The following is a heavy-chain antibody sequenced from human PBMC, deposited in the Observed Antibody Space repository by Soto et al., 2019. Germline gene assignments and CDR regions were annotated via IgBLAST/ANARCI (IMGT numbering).Heavy chain of an antibody. D-gene: IGHD6-13*01. CDR3: AKENGYSSSWFEFDY. CDR1: GFTFSSYA. Sequence: EVQLLESGGGLVQPGGSLRLSCAASGFTFSSYAMSWVRQAPGKGLEWVSAISGSCGSTYYADSVKGRFTTSRDNSKNTLYMQMNSLRAEDAAVYYCAKENGYSSSWFEFDYWGQGTLFTDSS. V-gene: IGHV3-23*01. J-gene: IGHJ4*02. CDR2: ISGSCGST.